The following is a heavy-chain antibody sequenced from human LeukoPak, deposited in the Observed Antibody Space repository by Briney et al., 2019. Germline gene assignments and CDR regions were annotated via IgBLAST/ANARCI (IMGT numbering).Heavy chain of an antibody. Sequence: AETLCLTCTVSGGSISSYYWSWIRQPAGKGLEGSGRIYTSGSTNYNASLKSRVSMPVDTSKNQFSLKLSSVTAADTDVFYCARENSGSYREFDYWGQGTLVTVSS. V-gene: IGHV4-4*07. D-gene: IGHD1-26*01. CDR1: GGSISSYY. CDR3: ARENSGSYREFDY. J-gene: IGHJ4*02. CDR2: IYTSGST.